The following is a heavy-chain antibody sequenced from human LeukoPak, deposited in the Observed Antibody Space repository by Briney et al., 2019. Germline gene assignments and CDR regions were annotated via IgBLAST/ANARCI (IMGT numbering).Heavy chain of an antibody. CDR3: ARVDSFNWFDP. CDR1: GGSVSSGNCF. Sequence: SETLSLTCTVAGGSVSSGNCFWAWIRQPPGKGLEWIGYMYYSGSNKYNPSLKSRVTILVDTSKNQFSLKLSSVTAADTAVYYCARVDSFNWFDPWGQGTLVTVSS. CDR2: MYYSGSN. V-gene: IGHV4-61*01. J-gene: IGHJ5*02. D-gene: IGHD2-2*03.